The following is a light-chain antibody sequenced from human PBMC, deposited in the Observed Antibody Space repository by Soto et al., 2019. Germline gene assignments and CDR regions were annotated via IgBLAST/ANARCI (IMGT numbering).Light chain of an antibody. CDR1: QSVSSN. CDR2: GAS. V-gene: IGKV3-15*01. Sequence: EIVLTQSPATLSVSPGERATLSCRASQSVSSNLAWYQQTVGQAHRLLIWGASNRVTGIPARYRGSGSGTAFTLTTSILQSEDFAVYYCQPTNNWPNTFVQGTQLEI. CDR3: QPTNNWPNT. J-gene: IGKJ2*01.